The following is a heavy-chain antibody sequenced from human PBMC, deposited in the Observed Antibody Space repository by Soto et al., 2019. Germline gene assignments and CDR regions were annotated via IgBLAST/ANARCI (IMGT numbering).Heavy chain of an antibody. CDR2: LXGNGFTT. Sequence: EVQLLESGGGLVQPGGSLRLSCVVSGFTFGSYAMSWVRQAPEKGPEWVXXLXGNGFTTYYADSVKGRFTISGDKSKSTLFLQMNSLRADDTGVYYCAKALRPSLNFFYYMDVWGRGTSVTVSS. V-gene: IGHV3-23*01. D-gene: IGHD2-2*01. CDR1: GFTFGSYA. J-gene: IGHJ6*03. CDR3: AKALRPSLNFFYYMDV.